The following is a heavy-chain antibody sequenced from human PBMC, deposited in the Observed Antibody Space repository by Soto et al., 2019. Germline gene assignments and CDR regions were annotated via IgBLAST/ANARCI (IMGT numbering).Heavy chain of an antibody. V-gene: IGHV4-59*08. D-gene: IGHD4-17*01. J-gene: IGHJ4*02. Sequence: QVQLQESGPGLVRPSETLSLTCTVSGGSISSYYWSWIRQPPGKGLEWIGSIYYSGSANYNPSLKSLVTISVDTSKNQFSLKLSSATAADTAVYYCARNYGGNVDYWGQGTLVTVSS. CDR3: ARNYGGNVDY. CDR1: GGSISSYY. CDR2: IYYSGSA.